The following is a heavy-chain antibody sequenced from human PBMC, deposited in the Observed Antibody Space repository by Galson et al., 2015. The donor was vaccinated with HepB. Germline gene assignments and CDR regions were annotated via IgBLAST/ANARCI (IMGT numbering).Heavy chain of an antibody. Sequence: SLRLSCAASGFTFSSYGMHWVRQAPGKGLEWVAVISYDGSNKYYADSVKGRFTISRDNSKNTLYLQMNSLRAEDTAVYYCAKVAYSNHAYYYYYYYMDVWGKGTTVTVSS. CDR3: AKVAYSNHAYYYYYYYMDV. V-gene: IGHV3-30*18. J-gene: IGHJ6*03. CDR1: GFTFSSYG. D-gene: IGHD4-11*01. CDR2: ISYDGSNK.